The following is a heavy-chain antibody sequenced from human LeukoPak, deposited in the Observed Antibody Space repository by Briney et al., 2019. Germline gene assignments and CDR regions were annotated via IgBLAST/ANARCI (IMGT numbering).Heavy chain of an antibody. Sequence: SQTLSLTCAVSGGSISSGGYSWSWIRQPPGKGLEWIGYIYHSGSTYYNPSLKSRVTISVDRSKNQFSLKLSSVTAADTAVYYCASLGSDSSGYGKTWLYYFDYWGQGTLVTVSS. D-gene: IGHD3-22*01. CDR3: ASLGSDSSGYGKTWLYYFDY. V-gene: IGHV4-30-2*01. CDR2: IYHSGST. CDR1: GGSISSGGYS. J-gene: IGHJ4*02.